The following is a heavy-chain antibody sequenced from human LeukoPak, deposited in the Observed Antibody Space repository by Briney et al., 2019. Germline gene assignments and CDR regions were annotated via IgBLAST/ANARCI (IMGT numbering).Heavy chain of an antibody. V-gene: IGHV5-51*03. D-gene: IGHD7-27*01. CDR3: VRFNGALTGLPPLKYSIDH. CDR2: VYPGDSET. J-gene: IGHJ4*02. Sequence: GESLKISCKGSGYSFPYYWIGWVRQMPGKGLQWMGIVYPGDSETRYSPSFQGQITISADKSTRTAYLQWNRLKASDTAMYYCVRFNGALTGLPPLKYSIDHWGQGSLVTVSS. CDR1: GYSFPYYW.